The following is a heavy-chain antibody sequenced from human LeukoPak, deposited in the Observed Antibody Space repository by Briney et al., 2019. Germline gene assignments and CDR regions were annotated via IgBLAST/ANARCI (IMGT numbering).Heavy chain of an antibody. J-gene: IGHJ1*01. Sequence: PSETLSLTCAVSGGFISNINWWSWVRQPPGRGLEWIGEGHQSGVTNYNPSLKSRVPISLDQSNNQFSLKLNSVTDEDTAVYFCAENGPGSLKYWGQGTLVTVSS. CDR3: AENGPGSLKY. D-gene: IGHD1-14*01. V-gene: IGHV4-4*02. CDR2: GHQSGVT. CDR1: GGFISNINW.